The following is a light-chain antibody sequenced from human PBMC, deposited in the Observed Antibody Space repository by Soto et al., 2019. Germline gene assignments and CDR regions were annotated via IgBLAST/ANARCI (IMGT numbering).Light chain of an antibody. J-gene: IGKJ3*01. CDR3: QQCSLGT. CDR1: QSVSGY. V-gene: IGKV3-11*01. CDR2: DVS. Sequence: IVLTQSPATLSLSPGERATLSCRASQSVSGYLAWYQQKPGQAPRLLIYDVSSRATGIPARFSGSGSGTDFTLTISGLEPEDVAVYYCQQCSLGTFGPGTKVDIK.